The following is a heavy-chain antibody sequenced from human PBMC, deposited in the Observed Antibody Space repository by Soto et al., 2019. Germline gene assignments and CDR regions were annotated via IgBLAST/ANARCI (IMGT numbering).Heavy chain of an antibody. CDR3: ARAPGSSGYSDYFDY. CDR1: GFTVSSSC. D-gene: IGHD3-22*01. V-gene: IGHV3-53*01. J-gene: IGHJ4*02. Sequence: EVQLVESGGSLIQPGGSLRLSCAASGFTVSSSCMSWVRQAPGQGLEWVLVIYSGGSTYYADSVKGRFTISRDNSKNTLYLQMNSLRAQDTVVYYCARAPGSSGYSDYFDYWGQGTLVTVSS. CDR2: IYSGGST.